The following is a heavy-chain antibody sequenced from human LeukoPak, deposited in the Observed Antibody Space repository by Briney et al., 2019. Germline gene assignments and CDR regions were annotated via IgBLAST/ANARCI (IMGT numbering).Heavy chain of an antibody. CDR2: MNPNSGNT. J-gene: IGHJ6*02. Sequence: ASVKVSCKASGYTFTSYDINWVRQATGQGLEWMGWMNPNSGNTGYAQKFQGRVTMTRNTSISTAYMELSSLRSEDTAVYYCARESGYDFVQGYYYYGMGVWGQGTTVTVSS. CDR3: ARESGYDFVQGYYYYGMGV. CDR1: GYTFTSYD. D-gene: IGHD5-12*01. V-gene: IGHV1-8*01.